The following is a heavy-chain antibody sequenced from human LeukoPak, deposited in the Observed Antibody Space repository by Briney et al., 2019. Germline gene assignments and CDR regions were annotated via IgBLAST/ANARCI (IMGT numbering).Heavy chain of an antibody. Sequence: ASVKVSCKASGYTFTTYDINWVRQATGQGLEWMGWMNPNSGNTGYAQKFQGRVTMTRNTSISTAYMELSSLRSEDTAVYYCARGKWELPLPRALDIRGQGTMVTVSS. CDR1: GYTFTTYD. D-gene: IGHD1-26*01. J-gene: IGHJ3*02. CDR2: MNPNSGNT. CDR3: ARGKWELPLPRALDI. V-gene: IGHV1-8*01.